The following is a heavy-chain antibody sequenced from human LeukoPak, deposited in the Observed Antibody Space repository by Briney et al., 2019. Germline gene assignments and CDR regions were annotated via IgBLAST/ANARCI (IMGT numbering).Heavy chain of an antibody. V-gene: IGHV3-23*01. Sequence: PGGSLTLSCTASGLTFSNYATTWVRQAPGKGLEWVLSITGSGRGTYYADSVKGRFSVSRDNSQNTVFLHMNSLRADDTALYYCSKDPNGDYVGAFDMWGPGTMVTVSS. CDR3: SKDPNGDYVGAFDM. CDR1: GLTFSNYA. CDR2: ITGSGRGT. J-gene: IGHJ3*02. D-gene: IGHD4-17*01.